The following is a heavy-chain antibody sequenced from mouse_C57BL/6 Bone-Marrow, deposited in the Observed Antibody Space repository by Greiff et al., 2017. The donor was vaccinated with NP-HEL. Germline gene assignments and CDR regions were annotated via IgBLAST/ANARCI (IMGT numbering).Heavy chain of an antibody. CDR3: AREGTWEGYFDV. Sequence: EVKVVESGAELVRPGSSVKMSCKTSGYTFTSYGINWVKQRPGQGLEWIGYIYIGNGYIEYNEKFKGEATLSSDSSSSTGYMQLSSLASGDSAIYFCAREGTWEGYFDVWGTGTTVTVSS. J-gene: IGHJ1*03. CDR1: GYTFTSYG. V-gene: IGHV1-58*01. CDR2: IYIGNGYI. D-gene: IGHD3-3*01.